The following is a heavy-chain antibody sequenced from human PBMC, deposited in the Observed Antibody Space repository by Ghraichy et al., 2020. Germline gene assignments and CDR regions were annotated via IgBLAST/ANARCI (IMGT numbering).Heavy chain of an antibody. J-gene: IGHJ4*02. CDR3: ARLTIFGVVIIRGFDY. CDR2: IYYSGST. Sequence: SQTLSLTCTVSGGSISSSSYYWGWIRQPPGKGLEWIGSIYYSGSTYYNPSLKSRVTISVDTSKNQFSLKLSSVTAADTAVYYCARLTIFGVVIIRGFDYWGQGTLVTVSS. V-gene: IGHV4-39*07. CDR1: GGSISSSSYY. D-gene: IGHD3-3*01.